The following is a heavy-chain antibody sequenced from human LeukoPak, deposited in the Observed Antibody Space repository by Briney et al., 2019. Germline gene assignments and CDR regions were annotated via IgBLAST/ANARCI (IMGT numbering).Heavy chain of an antibody. V-gene: IGHV4-34*01. CDR2: INHSGST. CDR3: ARGTKVGATYYYYYMDV. Sequence: GSLRLSCAASGFTFSSYGMSWVRQPPGKGLEWIGEINHSGSTNYNPSLKSRVTISVDTSKNQFSLKLSSVTAADTAVYYCARGTKVGATYYYYYMDVWGKGTTVTVS. J-gene: IGHJ6*03. CDR1: GFTFSSYG. D-gene: IGHD1-26*01.